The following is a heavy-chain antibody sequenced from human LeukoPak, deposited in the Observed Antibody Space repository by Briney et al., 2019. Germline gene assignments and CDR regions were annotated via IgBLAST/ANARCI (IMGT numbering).Heavy chain of an antibody. V-gene: IGHV3-30*02. CDR1: RFTFSSYG. Sequence: PGGSLRLSCAASRFTFSSYGMHWVRQAPGKGLEWLAFIRYDGSNKYYADPVKGRFTISRDNSKNTLYLQMNSLRAEDTAVYYCARRFGIAAAGYYHYYYYMDVWGKGTTVTISS. CDR3: ARRFGIAAAGYYHYYYYMDV. CDR2: IRYDGSNK. D-gene: IGHD6-13*01. J-gene: IGHJ6*03.